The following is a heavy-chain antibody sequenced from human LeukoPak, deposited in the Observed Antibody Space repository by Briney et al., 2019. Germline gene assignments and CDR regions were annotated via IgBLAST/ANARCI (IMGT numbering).Heavy chain of an antibody. J-gene: IGHJ4*02. V-gene: IGHV3-7*03. D-gene: IGHD2-15*01. CDR1: GFTFSNYW. CDR3: SRARGYCSGGSCFPPGY. CDR2: IKQDGSEK. Sequence: GGSLRLSCIGSGFTFSNYWMTWVRQAPGRGLEWLADIKQDGSEKYYVGSVRGRFTISRDNAKNSLYLQMNSLRAEDTAVYYCSRARGYCSGGSCFPPGYWGQGTLVTVSS.